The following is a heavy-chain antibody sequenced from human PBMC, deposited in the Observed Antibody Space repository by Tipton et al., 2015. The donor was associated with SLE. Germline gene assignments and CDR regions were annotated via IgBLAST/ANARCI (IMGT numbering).Heavy chain of an antibody. CDR1: GVSISNYY. D-gene: IGHD4-17*01. V-gene: IGHV4-59*01. CDR2: IFKTAIT. J-gene: IGHJ3*01. Sequence: TLSLTCTVSGVSISNYYWTWVRQPPGKGLEWVGYIFKTAITSYSPSLKSRVTISVDTSKNQFSLKLGSVTAADTALYYCARANDAEYGGAFDFWGPGTLVTVSS. CDR3: ARANDAEYGGAFDF.